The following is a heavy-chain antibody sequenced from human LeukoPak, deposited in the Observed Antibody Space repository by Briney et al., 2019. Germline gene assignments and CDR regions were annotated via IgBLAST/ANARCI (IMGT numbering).Heavy chain of an antibody. CDR3: ARCNGDYDCFVP. Sequence: SETLSLTCAVSGGSISSGGYSWGWIRQPPGKGLEWIGYIYHSGGTYYNPSLKSRVTISIDRSKNQFSLKLSSVTAADTAVYYCARCNGDYDCFVPWGQGTLVTVSS. D-gene: IGHD4-17*01. V-gene: IGHV4-30-2*01. CDR1: GGSISSGGYS. J-gene: IGHJ5*02. CDR2: IYHSGGT.